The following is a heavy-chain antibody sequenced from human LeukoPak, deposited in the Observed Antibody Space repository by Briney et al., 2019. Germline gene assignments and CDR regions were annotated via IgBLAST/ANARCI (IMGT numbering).Heavy chain of an antibody. CDR1: GFSVSTNY. Sequence: PGGSLRLSCSASGFSVSTNYISWVRQAPGKGLEWVSMIYAGGGTYYADSVKGRFTISRDNPKNTVDLQMNSLRAEDTAVYYCARDRGTLVRGVTDFDYWGQGTLVTVSS. V-gene: IGHV3-66*01. J-gene: IGHJ4*02. CDR3: ARDRGTLVRGVTDFDY. CDR2: IYAGGGT. D-gene: IGHD3-10*01.